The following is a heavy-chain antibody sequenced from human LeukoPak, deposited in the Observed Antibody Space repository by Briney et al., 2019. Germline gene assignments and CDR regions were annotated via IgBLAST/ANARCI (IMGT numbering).Heavy chain of an antibody. CDR1: XYTFTNYY. Sequence: SVTVSCXXXXYTFTNYYMHWVRQAPGQGLEWMGLINPSGGSANYAQNFQGRVTMTSDTSTSTVYMELSSLRSDDTAVYYCARVTSTSWYDCFDYWGQGTLVTVSS. J-gene: IGHJ4*02. D-gene: IGHD6-13*01. CDR3: ARVTSTSWYDCFDY. CDR2: INPSGGSA. V-gene: IGHV1-46*01.